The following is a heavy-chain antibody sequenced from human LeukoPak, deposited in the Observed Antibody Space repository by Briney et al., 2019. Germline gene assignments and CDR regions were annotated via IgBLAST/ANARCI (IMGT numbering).Heavy chain of an antibody. Sequence: GGSLRLSCADSGFTFSNYEMNWVRQAPGKGLEWVSYISSRGRTMHYADSVKGRFTISRDNAKNSLYLQMNSLRAEDTAVYYCPRIRGVPGTLGGWFAPWGKGPLVTVPS. CDR1: GFTFSNYE. CDR3: PRIRGVPGTLGGWFAP. D-gene: IGHD3-16*01. V-gene: IGHV3-48*03. CDR2: ISSRGRTM. J-gene: IGHJ5*02.